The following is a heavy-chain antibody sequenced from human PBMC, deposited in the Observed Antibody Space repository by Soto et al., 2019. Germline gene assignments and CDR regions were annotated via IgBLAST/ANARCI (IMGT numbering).Heavy chain of an antibody. Sequence: SETLSLTCTVSGASITSYYWSWIRQSSGKGLEWIGYIHYSGSTNYNPSLESRVTMSIDTSESQFSLRLRSVTAADTAVYYCARLDYYYFLDVWGKGTAVTVSS. J-gene: IGHJ6*03. CDR1: GASITSYY. CDR2: IHYSGST. CDR3: ARLDYYYFLDV. V-gene: IGHV4-59*12.